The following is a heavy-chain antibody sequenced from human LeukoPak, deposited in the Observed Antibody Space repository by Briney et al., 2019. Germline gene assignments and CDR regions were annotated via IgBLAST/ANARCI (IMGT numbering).Heavy chain of an antibody. D-gene: IGHD6-6*01. CDR2: INPNSGGT. Sequence: WASVKVSCKASGYTFTGYYMHWVRQAPGQGLEWMGWINPNSGGTNYAQKFQGRVTMTRDTSISTAYMELSRLRSDDTAVYYCARGGIAARPGDAFDIWGQGTMVTVSS. CDR3: ARGGIAARPGDAFDI. CDR1: GYTFTGYY. V-gene: IGHV1-2*02. J-gene: IGHJ3*02.